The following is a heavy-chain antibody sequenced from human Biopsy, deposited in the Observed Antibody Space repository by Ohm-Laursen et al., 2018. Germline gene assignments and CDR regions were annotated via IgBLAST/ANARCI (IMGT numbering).Heavy chain of an antibody. Sequence: SLRLSCAATGFTFSSYSMNWVRQAPGMGLEWVSVIYSGDRPYYRESVRGRFTISRDNSKNTLYLQMNSLRADDTAVYYCARNKPGSSSGSDFDYWGQGTLVTVSS. CDR1: GFTFSSYS. V-gene: IGHV3-53*01. D-gene: IGHD6-6*01. J-gene: IGHJ4*02. CDR3: ARNKPGSSSGSDFDY. CDR2: IYSGDRP.